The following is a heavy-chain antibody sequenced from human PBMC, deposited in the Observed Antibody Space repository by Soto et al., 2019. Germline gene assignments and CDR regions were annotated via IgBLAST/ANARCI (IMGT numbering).Heavy chain of an antibody. V-gene: IGHV3-23*01. D-gene: IGHD2-2*01. J-gene: IGHJ4*02. CDR3: SNLGSTSLLRY. CDR2: ISGSGGST. Sequence: EVQLLESGGGLVQPGGSLRLSCAASGFTFSSYAMSWVRQAPGKGLEWVSAISGSGGSTYYADSVKGRSTNSRDNSKNTLYLQMNRLRAEDTAVYYCSNLGSTSLLRYWGQGTLVTVSS. CDR1: GFTFSSYA.